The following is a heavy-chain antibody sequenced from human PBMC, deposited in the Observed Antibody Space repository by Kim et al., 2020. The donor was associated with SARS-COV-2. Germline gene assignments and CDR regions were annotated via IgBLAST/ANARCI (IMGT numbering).Heavy chain of an antibody. Sequence: SETLSLTCAVYGGSFSGFYWRWIRQPPGRGLEWIGEINHSGRTNYNPSLKSRVTISVDTSKNQFSLKLTSVTAADTAVYYCARILSNTSGSGSHYGDLWG. CDR2: INHSGRT. D-gene: IGHD3-10*01. CDR3: ARILSNTSGSGSHYGDL. J-gene: IGHJ2*01. V-gene: IGHV4-34*01. CDR1: GGSFSGFY.